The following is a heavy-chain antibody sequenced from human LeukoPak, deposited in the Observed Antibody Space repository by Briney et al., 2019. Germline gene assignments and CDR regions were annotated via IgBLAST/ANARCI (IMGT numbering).Heavy chain of an antibody. Sequence: ASVKVSCKASGYTFTGYYMHWVRQAPGQGLEGRGWINPNSGGTNYAQKFQGRVTMTRDTSISTAYMELSRLRSDDTAVYYCARDRSYCSGGSCYYYFDYWGQGTLVTVSS. D-gene: IGHD2-15*01. CDR1: GYTFTGYY. CDR3: ARDRSYCSGGSCYYYFDY. V-gene: IGHV1-2*02. CDR2: INPNSGGT. J-gene: IGHJ4*02.